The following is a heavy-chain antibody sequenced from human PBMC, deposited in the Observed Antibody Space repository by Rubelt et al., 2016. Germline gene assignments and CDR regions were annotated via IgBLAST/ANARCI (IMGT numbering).Heavy chain of an antibody. D-gene: IGHD6-13*01. J-gene: IGHJ6*02. CDR3: ARSIAAAGRTRNRYYYYGMDV. CDR1: SYG. V-gene: IGHV3-33*01. Sequence: SYGMHWVRQAPGKGLEWVAVIWYDGSNKYYADSVKGRFTISRDNSKNTLYLQMNSLRAEDTAVYYCARSIAAAGRTRNRYYYYGMDVWGQGTTVTVSS. CDR2: IWYDGSNK.